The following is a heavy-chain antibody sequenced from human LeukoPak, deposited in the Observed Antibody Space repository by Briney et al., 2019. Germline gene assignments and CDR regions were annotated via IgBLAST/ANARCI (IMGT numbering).Heavy chain of an antibody. Sequence: GGSLRLSCAASGFTFSSYAMSWVRQAPGNGLEWVSAISGSGGSTDYADSVKGRFTISRDNSESTLYLQMSSLRAEDTAVYYCVSGARGYCSGGSCPAFDFWGQGTLVSVSS. V-gene: IGHV3-23*01. CDR1: GFTFSSYA. D-gene: IGHD2-15*01. CDR3: VSGARGYCSGGSCPAFDF. J-gene: IGHJ4*02. CDR2: ISGSGGST.